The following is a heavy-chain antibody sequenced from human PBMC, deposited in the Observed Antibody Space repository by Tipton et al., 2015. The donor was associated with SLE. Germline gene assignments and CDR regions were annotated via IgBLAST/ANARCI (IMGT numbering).Heavy chain of an antibody. D-gene: IGHD6-19*01. Sequence: SLRLSCAASGFTSSDYGVHWVRQAPGKGLEWVAVIWYDGKNKYYADSVKGRFTVSRDSSKNTLFLQMNSLRAEDTAVYYCARSAGSDWHFDYWGQGTLVTVSS. CDR1: GFTSSDYG. CDR2: IWYDGKNK. V-gene: IGHV3-33*01. J-gene: IGHJ4*02. CDR3: ARSAGSDWHFDY.